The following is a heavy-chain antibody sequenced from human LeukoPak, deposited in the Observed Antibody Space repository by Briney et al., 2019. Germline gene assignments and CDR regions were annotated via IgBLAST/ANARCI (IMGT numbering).Heavy chain of an antibody. J-gene: IGHJ4*02. CDR1: GFTFSSYW. CDR3: ARDGGGGSSGWYYFDY. V-gene: IGHV3-7*01. Sequence: GGSLRLSCAASGFTFSSYWMRWVRQVPGKGLERVANIKQDGSEKYYVESVKGRFTISRDNAKNSLYLQMNSLRAEDTAVYYCARDGGGGSSGWYYFDYWGQGTLVTVSS. CDR2: IKQDGSEK. D-gene: IGHD6-19*01.